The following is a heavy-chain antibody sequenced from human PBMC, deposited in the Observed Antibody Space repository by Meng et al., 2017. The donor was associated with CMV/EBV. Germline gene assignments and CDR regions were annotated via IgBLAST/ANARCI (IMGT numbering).Heavy chain of an antibody. V-gene: IGHV2-5*02. J-gene: IGHJ4*02. CDR2: IYWDDDK. CDR3: ARLYDSSGYYLGYFDY. CDR1: GFSLSTSGVG. Sequence: QIPLKESGPTLGKPTQTLTSTWTFSGFSLSTSGVGVGWIRQPPGKALEWLALIYWDDDKRYSPSLKSRLTITKDTSKNQVVLTMTNMDPVDTATYYCARLYDSSGYYLGYFDYWGQGTLVTVSS. D-gene: IGHD3-22*01.